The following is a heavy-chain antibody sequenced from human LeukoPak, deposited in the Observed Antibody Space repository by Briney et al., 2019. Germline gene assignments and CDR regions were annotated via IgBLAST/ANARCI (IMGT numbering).Heavy chain of an antibody. Sequence: ASVKVPCKASGYTFTSYGISWVRQAPGQGLEWMGWISAYNGNTNYAQKLQGRVTMTTDTSTSTAYMELRSLRSDDTAVYYCARDHLTMVRGTSDYWGQGTLVTVSS. D-gene: IGHD3-10*01. CDR1: GYTFTSYG. J-gene: IGHJ4*02. CDR3: ARDHLTMVRGTSDY. V-gene: IGHV1-18*01. CDR2: ISAYNGNT.